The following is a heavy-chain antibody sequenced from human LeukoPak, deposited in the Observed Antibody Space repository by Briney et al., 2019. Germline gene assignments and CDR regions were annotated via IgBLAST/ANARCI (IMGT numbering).Heavy chain of an antibody. CDR1: GYTFTSYA. Sequence: ASVKVSCKASGYTFTSYAMNWVRQAPGKGLEWMGGFDPEDGETIYAQKFQGRVTMTEDTSTDTAYMELSSLTSEDTALYYCARESGGLKRFDHWGQGTLVTISS. CDR2: FDPEDGET. CDR3: ARESGGLKRFDH. V-gene: IGHV1-24*01. D-gene: IGHD3-10*01. J-gene: IGHJ4*02.